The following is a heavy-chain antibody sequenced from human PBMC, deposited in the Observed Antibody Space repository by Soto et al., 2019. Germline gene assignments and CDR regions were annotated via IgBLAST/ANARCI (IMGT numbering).Heavy chain of an antibody. Sequence: QLHLQESGPGLVKPSETLSLTCTVSGDSITSSNKYWGWARQPPGKGLEWIGSTYYRGSAYYSPSLKSRVTISIDSSENQLSPKLSSVTAADTAVYYCARRSYDNSGYYYVDYWGQGTLVTVSS. V-gene: IGHV4-39*01. D-gene: IGHD3-22*01. CDR1: GDSITSSNKY. CDR2: TYYRGSA. CDR3: ARRSYDNSGYYYVDY. J-gene: IGHJ4*02.